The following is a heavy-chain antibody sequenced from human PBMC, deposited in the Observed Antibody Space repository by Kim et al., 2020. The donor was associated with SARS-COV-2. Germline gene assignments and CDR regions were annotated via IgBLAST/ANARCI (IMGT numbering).Heavy chain of an antibody. CDR1: GYTFTSYY. J-gene: IGHJ6*02. Sequence: ASVKVSCKASGYTFTSYYMHWVRQAPGQGLEWMGIINPSGGSTSYAQKFQGRVTMTRDTSTSTVYMELSSLRSEDTAVYYCARDPSPGYCSGGSCYSYGMDVWGQGTTVTVSS. CDR2: INPSGGST. V-gene: IGHV1-46*01. D-gene: IGHD2-15*01. CDR3: ARDPSPGYCSGGSCYSYGMDV.